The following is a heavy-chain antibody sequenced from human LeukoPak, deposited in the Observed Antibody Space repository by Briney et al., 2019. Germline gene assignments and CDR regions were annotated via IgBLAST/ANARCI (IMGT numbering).Heavy chain of an antibody. CDR3: ARDSPYGTAGY. J-gene: IGHJ4*02. V-gene: IGHV3-30*19. Sequence: GGSLRLSCAASGFSFSNYDMHWVRQAPGKGLEWVAVISYDGSNKYCADSVKGRFTISRDNSKNTLYLQMNSLRAEDTAVYYCARDSPYGTAGYWGQGTLVTVSS. D-gene: IGHD2-8*02. CDR2: ISYDGSNK. CDR1: GFSFSNYD.